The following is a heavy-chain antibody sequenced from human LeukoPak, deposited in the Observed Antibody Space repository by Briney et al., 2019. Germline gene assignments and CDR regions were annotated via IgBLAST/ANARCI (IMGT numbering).Heavy chain of an antibody. V-gene: IGHV3-48*01. CDR3: ARSRLTSFDY. Sequence: GGSLRLSCAASGFTFSRYNMVWVRQAPGKGLEWVSYISSTLYSTFYTDSVKGRFTISRDNAKNSLFLQMNGLRAEDTAVYYCARSRLTSFDYWGQGTLVAVSS. CDR1: GFTFSRYN. CDR2: ISSTLYST. J-gene: IGHJ4*02.